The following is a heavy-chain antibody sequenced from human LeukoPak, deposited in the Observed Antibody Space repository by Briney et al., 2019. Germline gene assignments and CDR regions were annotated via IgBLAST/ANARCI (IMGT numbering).Heavy chain of an antibody. CDR3: ARHQSSPGWGAYDP. CDR2: IYYSGST. Sequence: SETLSLTCTVSGGPISSSSYYWGWIRQPPGKGLEWIGSIYYSGSTYYNPSLKSRVTISVDTSKNQFSLKLSSVTAADTAMYYCARHQSSPGWGAYDPWGQGTLVTVSS. D-gene: IGHD3-10*01. V-gene: IGHV4-39*01. J-gene: IGHJ5*02. CDR1: GGPISSSSYY.